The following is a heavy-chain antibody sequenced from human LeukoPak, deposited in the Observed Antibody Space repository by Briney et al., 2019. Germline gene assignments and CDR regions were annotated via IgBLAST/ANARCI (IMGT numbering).Heavy chain of an antibody. D-gene: IGHD2-2*01. CDR3: ATSPHCSSTSSYRV. J-gene: IGHJ6*04. V-gene: IGHV4-61*02. Sequence: PSETLSLTCTVSGGSISSGTYYWSWIRQPAGKGLEWIGRVYTSGSTDYNPSLKSRVTMSVDTSKNQFSLKLSSVTAADTAVYYCATSPHCSSTSSYRVWGKGTTVTVSS. CDR2: VYTSGST. CDR1: GGSISSGTYY.